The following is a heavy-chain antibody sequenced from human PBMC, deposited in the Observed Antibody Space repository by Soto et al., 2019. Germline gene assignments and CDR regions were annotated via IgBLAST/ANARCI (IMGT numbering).Heavy chain of an antibody. D-gene: IGHD6-6*01. V-gene: IGHV4-34*01. CDR3: ARGGGPGAARPDDY. Sequence: SETLSLTCAVYGGSFSGYYWSWIRQPPGKGLEWIGEINHSGSTNYNPSLKSRVTISVDTSKNQFSLKLSSVTAADTAVYYCARGGGPGAARPDDYWGKGTLVTVSS. J-gene: IGHJ4*02. CDR1: GGSFSGYY. CDR2: INHSGST.